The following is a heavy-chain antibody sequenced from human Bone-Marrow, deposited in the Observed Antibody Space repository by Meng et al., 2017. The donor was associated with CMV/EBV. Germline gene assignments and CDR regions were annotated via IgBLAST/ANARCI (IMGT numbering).Heavy chain of an antibody. D-gene: IGHD3-10*01. J-gene: IGHJ4*02. CDR3: ARDLSGSGSYGCFDY. CDR1: GYTFTSYY. V-gene: IGHV1-46*01. CDR2: INPSGGST. Sequence: QVQLVQSGSEAKKPGASVKVSCXASGYTFTSYYMHWVRQAPGQGLEWMGIINPSGGSTSYAQKFQGRVTMTRDTSTSTVYMELSSLRSEDTAVYYCARDLSGSGSYGCFDYWGQGTLVTVSS.